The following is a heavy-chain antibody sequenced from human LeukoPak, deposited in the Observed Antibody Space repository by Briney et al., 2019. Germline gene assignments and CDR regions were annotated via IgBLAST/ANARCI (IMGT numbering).Heavy chain of an antibody. CDR1: GGSISSNY. D-gene: IGHD6-13*01. Sequence: SETLSLTCSVSGGSISSNYWSWIRQPPGKGLEWIGYISYSGSTNYNPSLKSRVTISEDTSKNQFSLKVSSVTAADTAVYYCARSSSSWDYCYYMDVWGKGTTVTISS. V-gene: IGHV4-59*01. CDR2: ISYSGST. CDR3: ARSSSSWDYCYYMDV. J-gene: IGHJ6*03.